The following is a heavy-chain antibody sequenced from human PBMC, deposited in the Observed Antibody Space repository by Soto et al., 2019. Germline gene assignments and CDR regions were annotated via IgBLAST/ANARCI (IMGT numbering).Heavy chain of an antibody. D-gene: IGHD3-22*01. CDR3: ARGVHYDSSGYYYFY. CDR2: IIPIFGTA. Sequence: ASVKVSCKASGGTFSSYAISWVRQAPGQGLEWMGGIIPIFGTASYAQKFQGRVIITADESTSTAYMELRSLRSEDTAVYYCARGVHYDSSGYYYFYWGQGTLVTVSS. J-gene: IGHJ4*02. V-gene: IGHV1-69*13. CDR1: GGTFSSYA.